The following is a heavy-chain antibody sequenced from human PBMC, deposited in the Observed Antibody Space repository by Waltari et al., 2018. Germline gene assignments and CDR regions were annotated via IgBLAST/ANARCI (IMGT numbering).Heavy chain of an antibody. CDR1: GGNFSSYA. CDR2: IIPILGIA. J-gene: IGHJ4*02. CDR3: ARKSGYGSGRPYYFDY. V-gene: IGHV1-69*10. D-gene: IGHD3-10*01. Sequence: QVQLVQSGAEVKKPGSSVKVSCKASGGNFSSYAISWVPQATGQGLEWMGGIIPILGIANYAQKFQGRVTITADKSTSTAYMELSSLRSEDTAVYYCARKSGYGSGRPYYFDYWGQGTLVTVSS.